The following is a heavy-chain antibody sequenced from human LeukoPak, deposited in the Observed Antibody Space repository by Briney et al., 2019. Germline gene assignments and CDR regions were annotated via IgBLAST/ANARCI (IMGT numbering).Heavy chain of an antibody. D-gene: IGHD3-3*01. J-gene: IGHJ4*02. CDR3: ARGYYDFWSGLVY. CDR2: ISPDGNNK. Sequence: QPGRSLRLSCAASGFTFTTYAMHWVRQAPGKGLEWVAAISPDGNNKYYADSVKGRFTISRDNSKNTVYVQMNSLRAEDTAVYYCARGYYDFWSGLVYWGQGTLVTVSS. V-gene: IGHV3-30-3*01. CDR1: GFTFTTYA.